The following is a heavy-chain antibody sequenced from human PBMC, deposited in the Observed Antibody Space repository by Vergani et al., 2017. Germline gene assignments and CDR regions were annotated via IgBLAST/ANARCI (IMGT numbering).Heavy chain of an antibody. CDR3: ARAERIVVVITPNARITDFDY. J-gene: IGHJ4*02. V-gene: IGHV1-3*01. D-gene: IGHD3-22*01. CDR1: GYTFTSYA. CDR2: INAGNGNT. Sequence: QVQLVQSGAEVKKPGASVKVSCKASGYTFTSYAMHWVRQAPGQRLEWMGWINAGNGNTKYSQKFQGRVTITRDTSASTAYMELSSLRSEDTAVYYCARAERIVVVITPNARITDFDYWGQGTLVTVSS.